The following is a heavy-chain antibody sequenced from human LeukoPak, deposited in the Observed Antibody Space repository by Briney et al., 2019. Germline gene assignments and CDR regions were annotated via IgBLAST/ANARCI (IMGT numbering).Heavy chain of an antibody. CDR1: GGSISGYY. Sequence: SETLSLTCTVSGGSISGYYWSWIRQPPGKGLEWIGYIYSSGSTNYNPSLWSRATISLDTSENHFSLKLSSVTAADTAVYYCARHYYDRSDCYSFDYWGQGTLVTVSS. V-gene: IGHV4-59*08. D-gene: IGHD2-21*01. J-gene: IGHJ4*02. CDR3: ARHYYDRSDCYSFDY. CDR2: IYSSGST.